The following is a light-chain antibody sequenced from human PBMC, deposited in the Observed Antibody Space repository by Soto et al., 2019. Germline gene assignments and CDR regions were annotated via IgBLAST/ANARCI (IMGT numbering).Light chain of an antibody. CDR2: DAS. Sequence: AIQLTQSPSSLSASVGDIVTITCRASQGISSALAWYQQKPGKAPKLLIYDASSLERGVPSRFSGSGSGTDFTLTISSLPPEDFATYYCQQFNNYPLTFGGGTKVEIK. CDR1: QGISSA. J-gene: IGKJ4*01. CDR3: QQFNNYPLT. V-gene: IGKV1D-13*01.